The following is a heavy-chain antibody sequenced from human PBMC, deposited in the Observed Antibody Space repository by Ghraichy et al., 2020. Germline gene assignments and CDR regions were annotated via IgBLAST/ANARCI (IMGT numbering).Heavy chain of an antibody. CDR2: ISTSSSYI. D-gene: IGHD3-16*01. J-gene: IGHJ4*02. CDR3: ARGRGGDFDY. Sequence: GLEKVSSISTSSSYIYYADSVKGRFTISRDNAKNSLYLQMNSLRAEDTAVYYCARGRGGDFDYWGQCTLVT. V-gene: IGHV3-21*01.